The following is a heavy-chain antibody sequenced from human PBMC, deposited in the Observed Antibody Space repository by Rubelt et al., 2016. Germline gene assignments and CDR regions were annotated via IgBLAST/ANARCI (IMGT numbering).Heavy chain of an antibody. Sequence: WVRQAPGQGLEWMGGIIPIFGTANYAQKFQGRVTITADESTSTAYMELSSLRSEDTAVYYCARKYYDSSGLAFHFDYWGQGTLVTVSS. V-gene: IGHV1-69*01. CDR2: IIPIFGTA. D-gene: IGHD3-22*01. J-gene: IGHJ4*02. CDR3: ARKYYDSSGLAFHFDY.